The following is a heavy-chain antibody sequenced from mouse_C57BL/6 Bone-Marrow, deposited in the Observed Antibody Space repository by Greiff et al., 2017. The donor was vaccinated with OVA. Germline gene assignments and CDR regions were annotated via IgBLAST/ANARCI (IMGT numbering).Heavy chain of an antibody. Sequence: QVQLQQSGAELVRPGPSVTMSCKASGYTFTNYWIGWAKQRPGHGLEWIGDIYPGGGYTNYNEKFKGKATLTADKSSSTAYMQFSSLTSEDSAIYYCARRRWAMDYWGQGTSVTVSS. CDR2: IYPGGGYT. CDR3: ARRRWAMDY. J-gene: IGHJ4*01. V-gene: IGHV1-63*01. D-gene: IGHD2-3*01. CDR1: GYTFTNYW.